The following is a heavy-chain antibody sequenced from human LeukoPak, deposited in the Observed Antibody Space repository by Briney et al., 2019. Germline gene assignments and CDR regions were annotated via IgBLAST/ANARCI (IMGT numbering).Heavy chain of an antibody. CDR3: AGTTPGGGY. CDR2: INHSGST. V-gene: IGHV4-39*07. CDR1: GGSISSSSYY. Sequence: PSETLSLTCTVSGGSISSSSYYWGWIRQPPGKGLEWIGEINHSGSTNYNPSLKSRVTISVDTSKNQFSLKLSSVTAADTAVYYCAGTTPGGGYWGQGTLVTVSS. J-gene: IGHJ4*02. D-gene: IGHD4-17*01.